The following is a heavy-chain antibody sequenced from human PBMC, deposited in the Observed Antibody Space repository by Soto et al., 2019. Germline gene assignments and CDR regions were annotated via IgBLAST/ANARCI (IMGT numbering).Heavy chain of an antibody. CDR2: ISGSGGST. CDR1: GFTFSSYA. J-gene: IGHJ6*02. Sequence: GXSLRLSCAASGFTFSSYAISWVRQAPGKGLEWVSAISGSGGSTYYADSVKGRFTISRDNAKNTLYLQMNSLRAEDTAVYYCTSSLSPMDVWGQGTTVTVSS. V-gene: IGHV3-23*01. CDR3: TSSLSPMDV. D-gene: IGHD6-13*01.